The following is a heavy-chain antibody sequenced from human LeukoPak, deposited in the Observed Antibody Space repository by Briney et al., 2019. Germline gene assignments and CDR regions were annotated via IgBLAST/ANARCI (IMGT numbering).Heavy chain of an antibody. CDR3: AREVMVRGVIDY. D-gene: IGHD3-10*01. V-gene: IGHV4-30-4*01. CDR2: IYYSGST. J-gene: IGHJ4*02. Sequence: SETLSLTCTVSGGSISSGDYYWSWIRQPPGKGLEWIGYIYYSGSTYYNPSLKSRVTISVDTSKNQFSLKLSSVTAADTAVYYCAREVMVRGVIDYWGQGTLVTVSS. CDR1: GGSISSGDYY.